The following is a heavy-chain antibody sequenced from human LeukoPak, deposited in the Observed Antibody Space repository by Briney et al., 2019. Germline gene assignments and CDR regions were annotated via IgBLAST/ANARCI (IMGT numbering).Heavy chain of an antibody. V-gene: IGHV4-34*01. CDR1: GGSFSGYY. D-gene: IGHD2-21*02. J-gene: IGHJ3*02. Sequence: SETLSLTCAVFGGSFSGYYWSWIRQPPGKGLEWIGEINHSGSTKYKSSLKRRVTISVDTSKNQFSLKLSSVTAADTAVYSCARTYCAGDCYSDDAFDIWGLGTMVTVSS. CDR2: INHSGST. CDR3: ARTYCAGDCYSDDAFDI.